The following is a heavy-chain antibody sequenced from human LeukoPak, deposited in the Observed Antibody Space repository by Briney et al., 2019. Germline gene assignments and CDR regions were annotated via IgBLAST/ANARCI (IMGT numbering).Heavy chain of an antibody. CDR1: GFTFSSYG. Sequence: PGGSLRLSCAASGFTFSSYGMHWVRQAPGKGLEWVAVISYDGSNKYYADSVKGRFTISRDNSKNTLYLQMNSLRAEDTAVYYCAKPSSGWYYFDYWGQGTLVTVSS. CDR3: AKPSSGWYYFDY. CDR2: ISYDGSNK. D-gene: IGHD6-19*01. V-gene: IGHV3-30*18. J-gene: IGHJ4*02.